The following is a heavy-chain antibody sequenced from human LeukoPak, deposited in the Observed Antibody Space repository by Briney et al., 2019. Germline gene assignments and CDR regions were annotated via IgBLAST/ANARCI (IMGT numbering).Heavy chain of an antibody. Sequence: SETLSLTCTVSGGSISGFYWGWIRQPPGKGLEWIGFIYYSGSANYNPSLKSRVTMSVDMSKNQFSLKLSSVTAADTAIYYCSRESGAFCPFGYWGQGTLVIVPS. CDR2: IYYSGSA. CDR3: SRESGAFCPFGY. D-gene: IGHD1-26*01. V-gene: IGHV4-59*12. J-gene: IGHJ4*02. CDR1: GGSISGFY.